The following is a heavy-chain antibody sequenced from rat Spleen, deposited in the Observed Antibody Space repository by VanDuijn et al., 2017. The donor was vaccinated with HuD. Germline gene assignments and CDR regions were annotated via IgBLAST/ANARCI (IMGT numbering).Heavy chain of an antibody. CDR2: LSSSGDST. J-gene: IGHJ2*01. D-gene: IGHD1-7*01. CDR1: GFTFSNFP. Sequence: EVQLVESGGGLVQPGRSLKLSCAASGFTFSNFPMAWVRQAPTKGLEWVATLSSSGDSTYYRDSVKGRFTISRDNAKSTLYLQMNSLKCEDTATYYCAVAGYGYWGQGVMVTVSS. CDR3: AVAGYGY. V-gene: IGHV5-46*01.